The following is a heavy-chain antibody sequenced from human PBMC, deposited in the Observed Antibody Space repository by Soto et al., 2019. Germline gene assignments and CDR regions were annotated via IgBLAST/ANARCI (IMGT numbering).Heavy chain of an antibody. J-gene: IGHJ4*02. D-gene: IGHD4-17*01. CDR1: GGSISSSSYY. CDR2: IYYSGSS. V-gene: IGHV4-39*02. CDR3: ASGGVKTTVTFGY. Sequence: QLQLQESGPGLVKPSETLSLTCTVSGGSISSSSYYWGWMRQPPGKGLEWIGSIYYSGSSYYNPSLKLRVSISVDTSKNHSSLKLSSVTGTNTAVYYCASGGVKTTVTFGYWGQGTLVTVSS.